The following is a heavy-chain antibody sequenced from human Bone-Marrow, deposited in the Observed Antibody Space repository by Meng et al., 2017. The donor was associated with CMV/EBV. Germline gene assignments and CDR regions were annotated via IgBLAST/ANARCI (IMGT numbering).Heavy chain of an antibody. V-gene: IGHV3-66*01. D-gene: IGHD3-22*01. CDR1: GFTVNSNY. J-gene: IGHJ3*02. CDR2: IYTDGST. CDR3: ATRRSSTYYYDSSGEAFDI. Sequence: GESLKISCAASGFTVNSNYLNWVRQAPGKGLEWVSVIYTDGSTFYADSVKGRFAISRDNSKNTLYLQMNSLRAEDTAVYYCATRRSSTYYYDSSGEAFDIWGQGTMVTVSS.